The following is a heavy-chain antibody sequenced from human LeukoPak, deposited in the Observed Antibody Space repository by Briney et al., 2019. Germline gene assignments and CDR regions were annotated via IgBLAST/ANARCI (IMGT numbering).Heavy chain of an antibody. V-gene: IGHV3-74*01. CDR2: IRNDGSDA. J-gene: IGHJ4*02. CDR3: ARGWFHAIDY. CDR1: GFSFSETW. D-gene: IGHD2/OR15-2a*01. Sequence: PGGSLRLSCVASGFSFSETWMHWVRQVPGKGLVWVSRIRNDGSDARYAESVKGRFTISRDNAKNTLYLQMNSLRDEDTAVYYCARGWFHAIDYWGQGILVTVSS.